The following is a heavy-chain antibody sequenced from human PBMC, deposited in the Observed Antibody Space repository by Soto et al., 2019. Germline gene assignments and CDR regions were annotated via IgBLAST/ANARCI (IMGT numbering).Heavy chain of an antibody. J-gene: IGHJ6*02. Sequence: ETLSLTCSVYGVSFSGYYWSWIRQPAGKGLEWIGEINHSGSTNYNPSLKSRVTISVDTSKNQFSLKLSSVTAADTAVYYCARGATVIVVAPAVYYYGMDVWGQGTKVTVSS. D-gene: IGHD3-22*01. CDR1: GVSFSGYY. CDR2: INHSGST. V-gene: IGHV4-34*01. CDR3: ARGATVIVVAPAVYYYGMDV.